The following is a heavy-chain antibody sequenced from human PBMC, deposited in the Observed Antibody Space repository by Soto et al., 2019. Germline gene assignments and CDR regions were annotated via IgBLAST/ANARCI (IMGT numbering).Heavy chain of an antibody. CDR2: ISSGGSAI. CDR1: GFTFSGCE. J-gene: IGHJ4*02. D-gene: IGHD3-22*01. V-gene: IGHV3-48*03. CDR3: ARDSDYDSSGYGRPFDY. Sequence: SGGSLRLSCAASGFTFSGCEMNWVRQAPGKGLEWISYISSGGSAISYADSVKGRFTISRDDAKNSLYLQMNSLRAEDTAVYYCARDSDYDSSGYGRPFDYWGQGTLVTVSS.